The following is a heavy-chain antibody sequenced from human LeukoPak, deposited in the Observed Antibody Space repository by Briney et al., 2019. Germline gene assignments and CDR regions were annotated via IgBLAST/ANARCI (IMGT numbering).Heavy chain of an antibody. CDR3: AKASRLRNFDWLVVFDT. CDR1: GFTFSSYA. J-gene: IGHJ5*02. CDR2: ISGSGDNT. Sequence: GGSLRLSCAASGFTFSSYAMSWVRQAPGKGLEWVSGISGSGDNTNYADSVKGRFTISRDNSKNTLHLQMSSLRGDDTAVYYCAKASRLRNFDWLVVFDTWGQGTLVTVSS. V-gene: IGHV3-23*01. D-gene: IGHD3-9*01.